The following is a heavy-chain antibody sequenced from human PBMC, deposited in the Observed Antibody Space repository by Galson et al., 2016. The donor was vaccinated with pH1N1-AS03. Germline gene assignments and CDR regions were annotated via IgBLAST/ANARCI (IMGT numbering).Heavy chain of an antibody. Sequence: SVKVSCKASGYRFKDYAINWVRQAPGQGPEWMGWINTNTGDTKLAQGFAGRFVFSSDASVSTAYLQITSLKAEDTAIYYCAREGIVAQFMEWYLFYWGQGTQLTVSS. J-gene: IGHJ4*02. CDR3: AREGIVAQFMEWYLFY. V-gene: IGHV7-4-1*02. D-gene: IGHD3-3*01. CDR1: GYRFKDYA. CDR2: INTNTGDT.